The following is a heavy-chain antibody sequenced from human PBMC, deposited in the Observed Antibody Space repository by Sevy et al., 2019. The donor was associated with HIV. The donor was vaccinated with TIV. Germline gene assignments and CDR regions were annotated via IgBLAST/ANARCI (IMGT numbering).Heavy chain of an antibody. Sequence: GGSLRLSCAASGFSFSSYGMHWVRQAPGKGLEWMSYIQYDGSNKDYADSVKGRFTISRDNSKNTLYLQMNSLRVEDTAGLYCVKEGGGEGGDHWGQGTLVTVSS. D-gene: IGHD2-21*01. CDR1: GFSFSSYG. CDR2: IQYDGSNK. CDR3: VKEGGGEGGDH. V-gene: IGHV3-30*02. J-gene: IGHJ4*02.